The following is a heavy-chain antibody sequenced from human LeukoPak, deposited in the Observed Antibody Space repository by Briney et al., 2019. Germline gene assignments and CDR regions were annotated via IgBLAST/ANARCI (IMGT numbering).Heavy chain of an antibody. CDR2: INHSGST. V-gene: IGHV4-34*01. CDR1: GGSFSGYY. Sequence: SETLSLTCAVYGGSFSGYYWSWIRQPPGKGLEWIGEINHSGSTNYNPSLKSRVTISVDTSKNQFSLKLSSVTAADTAVYYCAREQWLVFWFDPWGQGTLVTVSS. J-gene: IGHJ5*02. D-gene: IGHD6-19*01. CDR3: AREQWLVFWFDP.